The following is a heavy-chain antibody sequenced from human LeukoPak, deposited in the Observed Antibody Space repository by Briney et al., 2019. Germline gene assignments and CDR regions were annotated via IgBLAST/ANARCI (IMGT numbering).Heavy chain of an antibody. Sequence: GRSLRLSCAASGFTFSSYAMHWVRQAPGKGLEWVAVISYDGSNKYYADSVKGRFTISRDNSKNTLYLQMNSLKTEDTAVYYCTAEYDSSGYYPWFFDLWGRGTLVTASS. CDR2: ISYDGSNK. V-gene: IGHV3-30*04. J-gene: IGHJ2*01. CDR1: GFTFSSYA. D-gene: IGHD3-22*01. CDR3: TAEYDSSGYYPWFFDL.